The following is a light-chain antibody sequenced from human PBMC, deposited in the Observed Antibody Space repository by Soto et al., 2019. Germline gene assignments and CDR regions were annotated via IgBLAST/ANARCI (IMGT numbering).Light chain of an antibody. CDR1: QTISTW. Sequence: DNQMTQSRATLSALVRDRLTLPCRARQTISTWFAWYQQKPGKAPKLLIYDASNLKSGVPSRFSGSGSGTEFTLTISRLQPDDVATYYCQQYNSYSWTVGQGTKVDIK. J-gene: IGKJ1*01. CDR2: DAS. CDR3: QQYNSYSWT. V-gene: IGKV1-5*01.